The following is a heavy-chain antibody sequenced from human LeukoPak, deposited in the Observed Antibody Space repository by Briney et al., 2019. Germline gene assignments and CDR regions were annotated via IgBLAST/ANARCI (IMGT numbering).Heavy chain of an antibody. CDR3: ARGRRSDDAFDI. Sequence: SQTLSLTCTVSGGSISSGSYYWSWIRQPAGKGLEWIGRIYTSGSTNYNPSLKSRVTISVDTSKNQFSLKLSSMTAADTAVYYCARGRRSDDAFDIWGQGTMVTVSS. J-gene: IGHJ3*02. CDR1: GGSISSGSYY. V-gene: IGHV4-61*02. CDR2: IYTSGST.